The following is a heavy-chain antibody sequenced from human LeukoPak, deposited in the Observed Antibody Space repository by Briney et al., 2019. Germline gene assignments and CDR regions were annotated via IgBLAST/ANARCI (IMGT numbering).Heavy chain of an antibody. CDR1: GYSISSGYY. CDR2: IYHSGST. CDR3: ARAYTSWFQGWFDP. V-gene: IGHV4-38-2*02. Sequence: PSETLSLTCTVSGYSISSGYYWGWIRQPPGQGLEWIGSIYHSGSTYYNPSLKSRVTISVDTSKNQFSLKLSSVTAADTAVYYCARAYTSWFQGWFDPWGQGTLVTVSS. J-gene: IGHJ5*02. D-gene: IGHD3-9*01.